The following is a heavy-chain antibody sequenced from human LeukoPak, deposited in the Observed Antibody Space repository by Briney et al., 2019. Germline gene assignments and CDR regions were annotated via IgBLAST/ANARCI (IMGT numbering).Heavy chain of an antibody. CDR3: ASLYGSGSYLMANYYYYGMDV. V-gene: IGHV4-34*01. CDR2: INHSGST. D-gene: IGHD3-10*01. Sequence: PSETLSLTCAVYGGSFSGYYWSWIRQPPGKGLEWIGEINHSGSTNYNPSLKSRVTISVDTSKNQFSLKLSSVTAADTAVYYCASLYGSGSYLMANYYYYGMDVRGQGTTVTVSS. CDR1: GGSFSGYY. J-gene: IGHJ6*02.